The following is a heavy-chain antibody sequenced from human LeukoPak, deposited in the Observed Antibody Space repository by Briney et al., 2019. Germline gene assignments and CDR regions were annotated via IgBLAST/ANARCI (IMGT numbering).Heavy chain of an antibody. CDR1: GFTFSSYS. V-gene: IGHV3-48*04. J-gene: IGHJ6*03. Sequence: GGSLRLSCAASGFTFSSYSMNWVRQAPGKGLEWVSSISSSGSTIYYADSVKGRFTISRDNAKNSLYLQMNSLRAEDTAVYYCAREGTISSYYYYYYMDVWGKGTTVTVSS. CDR2: ISSSGSTI. CDR3: AREGTISSYYYYYYMDV. D-gene: IGHD4/OR15-4a*01.